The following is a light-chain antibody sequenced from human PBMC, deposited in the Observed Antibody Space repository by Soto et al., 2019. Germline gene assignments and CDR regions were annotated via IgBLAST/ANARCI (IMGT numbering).Light chain of an antibody. Sequence: DIVMTQTPISLSVTPGQPTSISCKSSQSLLHSDGKTHLSWYLQRPGQPPQLPISEVSNRFSGVPDRFSGSGSGTDFTLKISRVEADDVGVYYCMQSLELPRTFGQGTKVEIK. J-gene: IGKJ1*01. CDR3: MQSLELPRT. CDR2: EVS. CDR1: QSLLHSDGKTH. V-gene: IGKV2D-29*01.